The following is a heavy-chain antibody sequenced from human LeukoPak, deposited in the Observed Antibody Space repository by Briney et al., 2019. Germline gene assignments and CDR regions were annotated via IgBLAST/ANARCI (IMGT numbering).Heavy chain of an antibody. CDR3: ARTPPGPTVTTCGY. CDR2: ISTYNGNT. CDR1: GYTFTSYG. V-gene: IGHV1-18*01. J-gene: IGHJ4*02. D-gene: IGHD4-17*01. Sequence: ASVKVSCKASGYTFTSYGISWVRQAPGQGLEWMGWISTYNGNTNYAQKLQGRVTMTTDTSTSTAYMELRSLRPDDTAVYYCARTPPGPTVTTCGYWGQGTLVTVSS.